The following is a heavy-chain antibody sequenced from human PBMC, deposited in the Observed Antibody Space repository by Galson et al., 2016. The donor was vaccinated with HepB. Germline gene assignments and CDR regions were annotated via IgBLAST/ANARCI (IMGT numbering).Heavy chain of an antibody. V-gene: IGHV3-20*04. Sequence: SLRLSCADSGFTFDDYGMSWVRQAPGKGLEWVSGINWKGNNTGYADSVRGRFTISRDNAKNSLFLQMNSLRVEDTAVYYCARGGSDYWGQGTLVTVSS. CDR1: GFTFDDYG. D-gene: IGHD6-13*01. CDR2: INWKGNNT. CDR3: ARGGSDY. J-gene: IGHJ4*02.